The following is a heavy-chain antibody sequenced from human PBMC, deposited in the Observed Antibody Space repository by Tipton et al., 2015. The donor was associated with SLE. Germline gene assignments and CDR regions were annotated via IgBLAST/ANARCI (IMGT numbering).Heavy chain of an antibody. V-gene: IGHV4-34*01. CDR2: INHSGST. Sequence: TLSLTCAVYGVSFSGYYWSWVRQPPGKGLEWIGEINHSGSTNYNPSLKSRVTISVDTSKNQFSLKLSSVTAADTAVYYCARGSRQWIVVDYYYYGMDVWGQGTTVTVSS. CDR3: ARGSRQWIVVDYYYYGMDV. J-gene: IGHJ6*02. D-gene: IGHD2-15*01. CDR1: GVSFSGYY.